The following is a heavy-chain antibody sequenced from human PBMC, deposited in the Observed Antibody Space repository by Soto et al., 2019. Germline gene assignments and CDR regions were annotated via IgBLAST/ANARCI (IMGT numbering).Heavy chain of an antibody. CDR1: GFTFSSYA. CDR2: ISGSGGST. Sequence: PGGSLRLSWAASGFTFSSYAMSWVRQAPGKGLEWVSAISGSGGSTYYADSVKGRFTISRDNSKNTLYLQMNSLRAEDTAVYYCAKDVTYSSSWPTPYYWGQGTLVTVSS. CDR3: AKDVTYSSSWPTPYY. V-gene: IGHV3-23*01. J-gene: IGHJ4*02. D-gene: IGHD6-13*01.